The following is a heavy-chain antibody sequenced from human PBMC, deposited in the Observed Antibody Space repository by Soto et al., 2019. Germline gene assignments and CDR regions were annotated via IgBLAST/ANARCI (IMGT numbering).Heavy chain of an antibody. CDR1: GYTFTSYG. CDR3: ARRTLDFWSGMGYYYGMDV. Sequence: ASVKVSCKASGYTFTSYGISWVRQAPGQGLEWMGWISAYNGNTNYAQKLQGRVTMTTDTSTSTAYMELRRLRSDDTAVDYCARRTLDFWSGMGYYYGMDVWGQGSTVTLSS. J-gene: IGHJ6*02. CDR2: ISAYNGNT. V-gene: IGHV1-18*04. D-gene: IGHD3-3*01.